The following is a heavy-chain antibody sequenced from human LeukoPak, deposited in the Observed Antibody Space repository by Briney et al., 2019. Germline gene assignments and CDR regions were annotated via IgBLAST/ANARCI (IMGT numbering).Heavy chain of an antibody. V-gene: IGHV1-24*01. D-gene: IGHD5-18*01. CDR3: ARDRDTAMVIGY. J-gene: IGHJ4*02. CDR1: GYTLTELS. CDR2: FDPEDGET. Sequence: ASVKVSCKVSGYTLTELSMHWVRQAPGKGLEWMGGFDPEDGETIYAQKFQGRVTMTRDTSTSTVYMELSSLRSEDTAVYYCARDRDTAMVIGYWGQGTLVTVSS.